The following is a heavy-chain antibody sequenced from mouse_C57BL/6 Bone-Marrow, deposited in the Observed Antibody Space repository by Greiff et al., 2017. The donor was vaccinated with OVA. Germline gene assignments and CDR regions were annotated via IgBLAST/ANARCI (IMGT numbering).Heavy chain of an antibody. J-gene: IGHJ1*03. CDR1: GFTFSDYY. Sequence: EVQLVESEGGLVQPGSSMKLSCTASGFTFSDYYMAWVRQVPEKGLEWVANINHDGSSTYYLDSLKSRFTISRDNAENTLYMQMSSLKSEDTATYYCARDACGREDWDFDDWGTGTTVTVSS. V-gene: IGHV5-16*01. CDR2: INHDGSST. CDR3: ARDACGREDWDFDD.